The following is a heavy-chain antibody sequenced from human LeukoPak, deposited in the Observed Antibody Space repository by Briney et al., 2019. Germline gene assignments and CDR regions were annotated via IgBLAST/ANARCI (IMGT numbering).Heavy chain of an antibody. Sequence: GGSLRLSWAASGFTFSSYSMNWVRQAPGKGLEWVSYISSSSSTIYYADSVKGRFTISRDNSKNTLYLQMNSLRAEDTAVYYCAREEWELRAFDIWGQGTMVTVSS. V-gene: IGHV3-48*01. CDR1: GFTFSSYS. D-gene: IGHD1-26*01. CDR3: AREEWELRAFDI. J-gene: IGHJ3*02. CDR2: ISSSSSTI.